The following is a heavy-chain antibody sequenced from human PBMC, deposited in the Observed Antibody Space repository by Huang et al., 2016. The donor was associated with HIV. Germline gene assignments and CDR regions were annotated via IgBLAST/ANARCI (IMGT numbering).Heavy chain of an antibody. V-gene: IGHV5-51*01. Sequence: EVQLVQSGGEVKKPGESLQISCKGSGYNFISHWIACVRQMPGEGLEWMWVIYPYDSDTRYSPSFQGQFTMSADRSISTAYLQWGSLKASDTAMYYCARGYGNGWAFFDHWGQGVLVTVSS. CDR1: GYNFISHW. CDR3: ARGYGNGWAFFDH. CDR2: IYPYDSDT. D-gene: IGHD6-19*01. J-gene: IGHJ4*02.